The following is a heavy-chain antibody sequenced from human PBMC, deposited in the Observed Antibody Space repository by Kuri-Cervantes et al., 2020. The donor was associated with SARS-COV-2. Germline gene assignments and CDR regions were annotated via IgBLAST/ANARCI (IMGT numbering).Heavy chain of an antibody. Sequence: SGTLCLTCTASGCSISSYYWSWIRQPPGKGLEWFGYIYYSGSTNYNPSLKSRFTISVDTSKNQFSLKLSSVTAADTAVYYCARSKGGGWFGFDPSMDVWGQGTTVTVSS. CDR1: GCSISSYY. CDR3: ARSKGGGWFGFDPSMDV. V-gene: IGHV4-59*01. CDR2: IYYSGST. J-gene: IGHJ6*02. D-gene: IGHD6-19*01.